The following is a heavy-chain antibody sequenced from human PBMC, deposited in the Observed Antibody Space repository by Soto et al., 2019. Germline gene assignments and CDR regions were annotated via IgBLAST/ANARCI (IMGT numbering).Heavy chain of an antibody. CDR2: IWYDGSNK. Sequence: QVQLVESGGGVVQPGRSLRLSCAASGFTFSSYGMHWVRQAPGKGLEWVAVIWYDGSNKYYADSVKGRFTISRDNSKNTLYLQMNGLRAEDTAVYYCARDGTPLPEGLFDYFDYWGQGTLVTVSS. CDR3: ARDGTPLPEGLFDYFDY. J-gene: IGHJ4*02. D-gene: IGHD3-22*01. V-gene: IGHV3-33*01. CDR1: GFTFSSYG.